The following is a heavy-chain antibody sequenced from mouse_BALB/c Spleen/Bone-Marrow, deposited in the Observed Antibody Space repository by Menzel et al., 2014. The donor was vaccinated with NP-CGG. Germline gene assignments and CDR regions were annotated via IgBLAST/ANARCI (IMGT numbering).Heavy chain of an antibody. CDR1: GFDFSGYW. V-gene: IGHV4-1*02. J-gene: IGHJ2*02. Sequence: EVKLMESGGGLVQPGGSLKLSCAASGFDFSGYWMNWVRQAPGKGLEWIGEINPDSSTINYTPSLKDKFIISRDNAKNTLYLQMTKVRSEDTALYYCASLYGNYVFDYWGQGTSLTVSS. CDR3: ASLYGNYVFDY. D-gene: IGHD2-1*01. CDR2: INPDSSTI.